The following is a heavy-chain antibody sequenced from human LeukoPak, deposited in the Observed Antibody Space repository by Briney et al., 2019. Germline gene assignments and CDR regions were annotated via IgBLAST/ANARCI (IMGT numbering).Heavy chain of an antibody. CDR3: ARGAITMSNWFDP. CDR2: ISDSGGTT. J-gene: IGHJ5*02. Sequence: PGGSLRLSCAASGFTFSTYAMSWVRQAPGKGLEWVSGISDSGGTTYYADSVKGRFTISRDNAKNSLYLQMNSLRAEDTAVYYCARGAITMSNWFDPWGQGTLVTVSS. CDR1: GFTFSTYA. D-gene: IGHD3-22*01. V-gene: IGHV3-23*01.